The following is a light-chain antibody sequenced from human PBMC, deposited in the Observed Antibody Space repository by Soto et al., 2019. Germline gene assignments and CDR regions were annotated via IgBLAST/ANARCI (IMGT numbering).Light chain of an antibody. Sequence: QSVLTQPASVSGSPGQSITISCTGTSSDVGSYNLVSWYQQHPGKDPKLMIYEGSKRPSGVSNRFSGSKSGNTASLIISGLQAEDEADYYCCSYAGSSTPVVFGGGTKLTVL. CDR1: SSDVGSYNL. J-gene: IGLJ2*01. CDR2: EGS. V-gene: IGLV2-23*01. CDR3: CSYAGSSTPVV.